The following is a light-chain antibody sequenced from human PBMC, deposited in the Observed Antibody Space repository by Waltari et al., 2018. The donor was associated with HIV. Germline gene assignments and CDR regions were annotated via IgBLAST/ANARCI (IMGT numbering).Light chain of an antibody. CDR3: NSRDSSGVV. CDR1: SLRSYY. J-gene: IGLJ2*01. Sequence: SSELTQDPAVSVALGQTVRITCQGDSLRSYYASWYQQNPGQAPVLVIYGKNNRPSGIPDRFSGSSSGNTASLTIPGAQAEDEADYYCNSRDSSGVVFGGGTKLTVL. CDR2: GKN. V-gene: IGLV3-19*01.